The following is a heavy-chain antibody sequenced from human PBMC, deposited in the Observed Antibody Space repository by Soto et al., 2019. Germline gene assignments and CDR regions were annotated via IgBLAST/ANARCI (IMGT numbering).Heavy chain of an antibody. CDR1: GFTFSNFH. V-gene: IGHV3-21*01. Sequence: GGSLRLSCAASGFTFSNFHMNWVRQAPGEGLEWVSSISRYGNYIYYIDSVKGRFTISRDNAENSVYLQMNSLRAEDTAVYYCARVFGVSSRPRGYYYYYMDVWGKGTTVTVSS. D-gene: IGHD3-3*01. J-gene: IGHJ6*03. CDR2: ISRYGNYI. CDR3: ARVFGVSSRPRGYYYYYMDV.